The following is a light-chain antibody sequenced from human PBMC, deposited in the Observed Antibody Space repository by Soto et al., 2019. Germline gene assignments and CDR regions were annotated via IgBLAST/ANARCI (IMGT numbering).Light chain of an antibody. CDR3: AAWDDSLSGPSYV. CDR1: SSNLGSNY. J-gene: IGLJ1*01. Sequence: QSVLTQPPSASGTPGQRVTISCSGSSSNLGSNYVYWYQQLPGTAPKLLIYSNNQRPSGVPDRFSGSKSGTSASLAISGLRSEDEADYYCAAWDDSLSGPSYVFGTGTKLTVL. V-gene: IGLV1-47*02. CDR2: SNN.